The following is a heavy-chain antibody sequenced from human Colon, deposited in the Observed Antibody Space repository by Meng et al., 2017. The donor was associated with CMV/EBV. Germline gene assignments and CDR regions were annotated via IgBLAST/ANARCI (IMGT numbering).Heavy chain of an antibody. CDR2: ISGSNTIT. D-gene: IGHD2-2*01. CDR3: AKEHTAIIPAAIDH. V-gene: IGHV3-23*01. CDR1: GFHFGGNA. J-gene: IGHJ5*02. Sequence: GGSLRLSCAASGFHFGGNAMTWVRQAPGKGLEWVSTISGSNTITYYADSVKGRFTISRDDSKNTVSLEMTSLRAEDTAVYYCAKEHTAIIPAAIDHWGQGTLVTVSS.